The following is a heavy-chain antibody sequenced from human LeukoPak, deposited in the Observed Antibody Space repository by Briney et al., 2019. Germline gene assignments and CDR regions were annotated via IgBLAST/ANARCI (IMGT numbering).Heavy chain of an antibody. J-gene: IGHJ4*02. CDR2: IYTSGST. CDR3: ARATYEDFDS. V-gene: IGHV4-61*02. D-gene: IGHD3-22*01. Sequence: SQTLSLTCTVSGGSISSGSYYWSWLRQPAGTGLEWLGRIYTSGSTNYNPSLKSRVTISVDTSKNQFSLKLSSVTAADTAVYYCARATYEDFDSWGQGTLVTVSS. CDR1: GGSISSGSYY.